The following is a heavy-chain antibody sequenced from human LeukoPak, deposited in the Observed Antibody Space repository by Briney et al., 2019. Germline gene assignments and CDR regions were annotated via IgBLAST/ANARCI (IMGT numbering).Heavy chain of an antibody. V-gene: IGHV3-23*01. CDR3: ALFGYSFDY. D-gene: IGHD3-10*01. Sequence: GGSLRLSCAASGFTFSNYAMSWVRQAPGKGLEWVSAISGSGGTTSYADSVKGQFTISRDNSKNTLYLQMNSLRAEDTAVYYCALFGYSFDYWGQGTLVTVSS. J-gene: IGHJ4*02. CDR1: GFTFSNYA. CDR2: ISGSGGTT.